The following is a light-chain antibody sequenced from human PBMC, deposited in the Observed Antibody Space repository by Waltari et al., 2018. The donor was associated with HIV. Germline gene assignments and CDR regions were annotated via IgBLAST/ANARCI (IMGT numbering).Light chain of an antibody. CDR3: QSYDSSLKVI. Sequence: QSVLTQPPSVPGAPGQRVTISCTGTSSNIGAGYDVHWYQQFPGSVPRLLIYDNTNRPLGVPDRFSGSKSGTSASLAISVLQAEDEADYYCQSYDSSLKVIFGGGTKVTVL. CDR2: DNT. CDR1: SSNIGAGYD. J-gene: IGLJ2*01. V-gene: IGLV1-40*01.